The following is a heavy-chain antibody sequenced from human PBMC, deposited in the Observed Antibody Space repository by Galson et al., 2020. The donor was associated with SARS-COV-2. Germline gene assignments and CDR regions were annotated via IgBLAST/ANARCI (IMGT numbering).Heavy chain of an antibody. CDR1: GFIFSSYA. CDR3: AREPLWVGPTTVGLDY. J-gene: IGHJ4*02. D-gene: IGHD1-26*01. V-gene: IGHV3-30*04. Sequence: GESLKISCTASGFIFSSYATYWVRQAPGKGLEWVAVISYDGTDKYYADSVKGRFTISRDNSKNTLYLQMNSLRSEDTAVYYCAREPLWVGPTTVGLDYWGQGTRVTVSS. CDR2: ISYDGTDK.